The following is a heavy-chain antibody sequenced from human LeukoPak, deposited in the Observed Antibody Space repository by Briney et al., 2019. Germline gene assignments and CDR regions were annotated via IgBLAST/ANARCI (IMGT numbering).Heavy chain of an antibody. CDR3: ACYYYDSSGYYLGNYFDY. V-gene: IGHV3-21*01. J-gene: IGHJ4*02. Sequence: RGALRLSCAASGFTFSSYSMNWVRQAPGKGLEWVSSISSSSSYLYYADSVKGRFTISRDNAKNSLYLQMNSLRAEDTAVYYCACYYYDSSGYYLGNYFDYWGQGTLVTVSS. CDR2: ISSSSSYL. D-gene: IGHD3-22*01. CDR1: GFTFSSYS.